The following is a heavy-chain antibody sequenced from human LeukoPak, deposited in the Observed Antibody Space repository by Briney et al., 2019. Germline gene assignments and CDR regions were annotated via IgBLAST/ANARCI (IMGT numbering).Heavy chain of an antibody. CDR3: ATVYGGNSLGAFDI. V-gene: IGHV1-69*05. J-gene: IGHJ3*02. D-gene: IGHD4-23*01. CDR1: GGTFSSYA. CDR2: IIPIFGTA. Sequence: SVKVSCKASGGTFSSYAISWVRQAPGQGLEWMGRIIPIFGTANYAQKFQGRVTMTRDTSISTAYMELSRLRSDDTAVYYCATVYGGNSLGAFDIWGQGTMVTVSS.